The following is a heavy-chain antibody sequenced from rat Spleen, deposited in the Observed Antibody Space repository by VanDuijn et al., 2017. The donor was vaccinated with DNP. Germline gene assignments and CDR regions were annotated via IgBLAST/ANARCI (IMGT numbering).Heavy chain of an antibody. CDR2: INTDGGTT. V-gene: IGHV5-58*01. Sequence: EVQLVETGGGLVQPGRSLKLSCVASGFTFNSYWMHWIRQAPGKGLEWVASINTDGGTTYYPDSVKGRFTISRENAENTVYLQMNSLRSEDTATYYCANDLWYYAMDVWGQGTSVTVSS. CDR1: GFTFNSYW. CDR3: ANDLWYYAMDV. J-gene: IGHJ4*01. D-gene: IGHD4-6*01.